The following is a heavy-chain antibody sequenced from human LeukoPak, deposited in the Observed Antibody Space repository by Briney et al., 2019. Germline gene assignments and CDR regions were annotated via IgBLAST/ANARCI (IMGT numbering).Heavy chain of an antibody. CDR3: ARAHWVLPVDYFDY. Sequence: GASVKVSCKASGYTFTSYDINWVRQATGQELEWMGWMNPNSGNTGYAQKFQGRVTMTRNASISTAYMELSRLRSDDTAVYYCARAHWVLPVDYFDYWGQGTLVTVSS. D-gene: IGHD3-10*01. CDR1: GYTFTSYD. J-gene: IGHJ4*02. V-gene: IGHV1-8*01. CDR2: MNPNSGNT.